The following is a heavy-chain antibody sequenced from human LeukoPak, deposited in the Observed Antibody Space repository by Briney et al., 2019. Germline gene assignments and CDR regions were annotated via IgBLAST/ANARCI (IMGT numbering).Heavy chain of an antibody. J-gene: IGHJ1*01. CDR3: AKDDAWGRYKD. V-gene: IGHV3-23*01. D-gene: IGHD3-16*01. CDR2: ISPSGEIT. CDR1: GFTFSTYG. Sequence: GGSLRLSCAASGFTFSTYGMNWVRQAPGKGLEWVSGISPSGEITYYTDSVKGRFTISRDNSKHTVSLQMNSLRGEDTAVYYCAKDDAWGRYKDWGQGTLVTVSS.